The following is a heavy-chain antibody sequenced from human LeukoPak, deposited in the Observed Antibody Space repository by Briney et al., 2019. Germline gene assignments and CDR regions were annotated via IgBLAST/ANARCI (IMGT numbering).Heavy chain of an antibody. D-gene: IGHD3-10*01. CDR3: ARGARGSGTASDY. CDR2: ISGSGGST. J-gene: IGHJ4*02. CDR1: GFSFSSLG. Sequence: PGGTLRLSCAGSGFSFSSLGMSWVRQAPGKGLEWVSAISGSGGSTYYADSVKGRFTISRDNSKNTLYLQMNSLRAEDTAVYYCARGARGSGTASDYWGQGTLVTVSS. V-gene: IGHV3-23*01.